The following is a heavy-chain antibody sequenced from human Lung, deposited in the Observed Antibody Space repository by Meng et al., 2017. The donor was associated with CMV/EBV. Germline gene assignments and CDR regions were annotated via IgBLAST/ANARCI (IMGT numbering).Heavy chain of an antibody. CDR1: GFTFSSYE. Sequence: GESLKISCAASGFTFSSYEMNWVRQAPGKGLEWVSYISSSGSTIYYADSVKGRFTISRDNAKNSLYLQMNSLRAEDTAVYYCARVPRSRYCYYGMDVWGQGTTVTVSS. J-gene: IGHJ6*02. CDR2: ISSSGSTI. V-gene: IGHV3-48*03. D-gene: IGHD3-10*01. CDR3: ARVPRSRYCYYGMDV.